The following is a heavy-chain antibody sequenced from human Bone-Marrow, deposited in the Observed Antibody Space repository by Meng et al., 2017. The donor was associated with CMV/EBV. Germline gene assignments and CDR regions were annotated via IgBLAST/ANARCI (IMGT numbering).Heavy chain of an antibody. V-gene: IGHV1-18*04. CDR1: GYTFITYG. Sequence: SVKVSCKASGYTFITYGVSWVRQAPGQGLEWVGWINPYNGDTDFAQNFQGRVTMTTDTSTTTAYMELSSLRSEDTAVYYCARASCSSTSCHPTSGLKYYGMDVWGQGTTVTGSS. CDR3: ARASCSSTSCHPTSGLKYYGMDV. CDR2: INPYNGDT. J-gene: IGHJ6*02. D-gene: IGHD2-2*01.